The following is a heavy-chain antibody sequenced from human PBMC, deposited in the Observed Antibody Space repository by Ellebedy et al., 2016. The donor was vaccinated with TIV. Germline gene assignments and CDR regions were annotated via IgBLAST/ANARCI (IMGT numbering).Heavy chain of an antibody. D-gene: IGHD3-16*01. CDR1: GITFSSHA. CDR3: AKELHMWGTIMIDC. CDR2: ISGSGDKT. Sequence: PGGSLRLSCAASGITFSSHAISWVRQTPGKGLEWVSAISGSGDKTYYTDAVKGRFTISRDNSQNTLYLQMNNLRAEDTAVYYCAKELHMWGTIMIDCWGPGTLVTVSS. J-gene: IGHJ4*02. V-gene: IGHV3-23*01.